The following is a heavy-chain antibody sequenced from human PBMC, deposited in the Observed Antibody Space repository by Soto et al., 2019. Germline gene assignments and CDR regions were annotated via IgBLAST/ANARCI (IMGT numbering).Heavy chain of an antibody. Sequence: GGSLRLSCAASGFTVSTNDMSWVRQAPGKGPEWVSVIHSSGSTYYADSVKGRFTISRDNSRNTLYLQMSSLRADDTAVYHCVRDPPYGAFWGQGTLVTVSS. V-gene: IGHV3-66*01. CDR2: IHSSGST. CDR1: GFTVSTND. D-gene: IGHD4-17*01. J-gene: IGHJ1*01. CDR3: VRDPPYGAF.